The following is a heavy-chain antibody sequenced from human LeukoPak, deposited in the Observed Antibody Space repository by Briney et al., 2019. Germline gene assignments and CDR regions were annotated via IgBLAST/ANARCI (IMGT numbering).Heavy chain of an antibody. CDR1: GGSISSYY. CDR2: IYYSGST. J-gene: IGHJ3*02. Sequence: SETLSLTCTVSGGSISSYYWSWIRQPPGKGLEWIGYIYYSGSTNYNPPLKSRVTISVDPSKNQFSLKLSSVTAADTAVYYCARQQLYYDILTGYSDAFDIWGQGTMITVSS. V-gene: IGHV4-59*08. CDR3: ARQQLYYDILTGYSDAFDI. D-gene: IGHD3-9*01.